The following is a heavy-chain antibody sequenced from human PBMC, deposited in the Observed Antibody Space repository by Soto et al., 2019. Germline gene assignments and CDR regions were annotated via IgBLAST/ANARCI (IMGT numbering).Heavy chain of an antibody. CDR1: GYTFTSYA. J-gene: IGHJ6*02. CDR2: INAGNGNT. Sequence: QVQLVQSGAEVKKPGASVKVSCKASGYTFTSYAMHWVRQAPGQRLAWMGWINAGNGNTKYSQKFQGSVTITGDTSASTAYMELSSLRSEDTAVYYCARYPPVAGNNYYYGMDVWGQGTTVTVSS. D-gene: IGHD6-19*01. CDR3: ARYPPVAGNNYYYGMDV. V-gene: IGHV1-3*01.